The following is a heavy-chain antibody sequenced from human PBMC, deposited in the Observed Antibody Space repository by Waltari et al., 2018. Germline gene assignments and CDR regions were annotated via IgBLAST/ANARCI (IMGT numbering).Heavy chain of an antibody. CDR3: ARARGYSSRD. CDR1: GGPIRSGSYY. Sequence: QVQLQESGPGLVKPSQTLSLTCTVSGGPIRSGSYYWGWIRQPAGKGLEWIGRIYTSGSTNYNPSLKSRVTISVDTSKNQFSLKLSSVTAADTAVYYCARARGYSSRDWGQGTLVTVSS. D-gene: IGHD6-13*01. CDR2: IYTSGST. J-gene: IGHJ4*02. V-gene: IGHV4-61*02.